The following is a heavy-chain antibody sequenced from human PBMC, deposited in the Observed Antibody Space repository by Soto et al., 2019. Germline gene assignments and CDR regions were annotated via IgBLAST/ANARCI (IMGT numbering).Heavy chain of an antibody. CDR2: ISRSGRGSA. CDR1: GFTFNSYV. V-gene: IGHV3-23*01. D-gene: IGHD3-22*01. CDR3: ARGRYLDSSDYWVANLPFDH. J-gene: IGHJ4*02. Sequence: GGSLRLSCAASGFTFNSYVMTWVRQAPGEGLEWVSSISRSGRGSAYYADSVKGRFTISRDKSENTLFLQMNNLRDEDTALYYCARGRYLDSSDYWVANLPFDHWGLGTLVTVSP.